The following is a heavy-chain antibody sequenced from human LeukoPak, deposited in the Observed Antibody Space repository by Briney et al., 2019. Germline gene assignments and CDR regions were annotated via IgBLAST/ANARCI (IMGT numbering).Heavy chain of an antibody. J-gene: IGHJ4*02. V-gene: IGHV3-21*01. CDR2: IGGGSISI. CDR3: ARSPVTAAFDY. CDR1: GFTFSSYS. Sequence: GGSLRLSCAASGFTFSSYSMHWVRQAPEKGLEWVSSIGGGSISIYYADSVKARFTISRDNAKNSLYLQMNSLRADDTAVYYCARSPVTAAFDYWGRGTLVTVSS. D-gene: IGHD2-21*02.